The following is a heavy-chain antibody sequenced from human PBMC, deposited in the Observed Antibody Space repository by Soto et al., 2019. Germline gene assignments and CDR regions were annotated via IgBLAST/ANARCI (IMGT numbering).Heavy chain of an antibody. CDR1: AFTFSYYW. CDR3: ARGDCVGVTCYSLSGSFYYYMDV. J-gene: IGHJ6*03. Sequence: EVQLVESGGGLVQPGGSLRLSCVDSAFTFSYYWMYWVRHAPGEGLVWVSRINNDGSVSSYADSVKGRRTISRDNVKNTLYLQKDSLRAEDTAVYYCARGDCVGVTCYSLSGSFYYYMDVWGKGTTVTVFS. CDR2: INNDGSVS. D-gene: IGHD2-15*01. V-gene: IGHV3-74*01.